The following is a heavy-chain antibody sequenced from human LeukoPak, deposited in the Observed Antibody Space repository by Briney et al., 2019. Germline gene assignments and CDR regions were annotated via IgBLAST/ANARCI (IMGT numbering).Heavy chain of an antibody. Sequence: PGGSLRLSCAASGFTFRSYDMTWVRQAPGKGLELVSYIRSTGDTIHYADSVKGRFTISRDNARNSMYLQMNSLRGEDTAVYYCAREGSQQLADAARAFDIWGQGTMVTVSS. J-gene: IGHJ3*02. CDR2: IRSTGDTI. D-gene: IGHD6-6*01. CDR1: GFTFRSYD. V-gene: IGHV3-48*03. CDR3: AREGSQQLADAARAFDI.